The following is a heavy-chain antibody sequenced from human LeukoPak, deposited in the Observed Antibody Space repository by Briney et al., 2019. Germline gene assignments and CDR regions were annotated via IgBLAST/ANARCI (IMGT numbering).Heavy chain of an antibody. Sequence: GGSLRLSCAASGFTFSSDSMSCVRQAPGKGLECGSAISSSSSYIYYTDSVKGRFTISRDNAKNSLYLQMNSLRAEDTAIYYCARDGDIVVVVAVNYFDYWGQGPLVTVSS. V-gene: IGHV3-21*01. CDR1: GFTFSSDS. D-gene: IGHD2-15*01. CDR3: ARDGDIVVVVAVNYFDY. J-gene: IGHJ4*02. CDR2: ISSSSSYI.